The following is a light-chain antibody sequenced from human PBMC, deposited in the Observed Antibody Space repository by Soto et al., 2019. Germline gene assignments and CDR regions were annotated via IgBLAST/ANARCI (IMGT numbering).Light chain of an antibody. CDR2: SNN. J-gene: IGLJ2*01. CDR3: AAWDDSLNGVV. V-gene: IGLV1-44*01. Sequence: QSVMTQPPSASGTPGQTVTISCSRSRFNIGSNTVNWYQQLPGTAPKLLIYSNNQWPSGVPDRFSGSKSGTSASLAISGLQSEDEADYYCAAWDDSLNGVVFGGGTKLTVL. CDR1: RFNIGSNT.